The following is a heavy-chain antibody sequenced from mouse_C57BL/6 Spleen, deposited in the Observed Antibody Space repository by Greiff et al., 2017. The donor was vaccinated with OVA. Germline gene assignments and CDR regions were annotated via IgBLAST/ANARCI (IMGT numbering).Heavy chain of an antibody. J-gene: IGHJ4*01. CDR3: ARPTVVATDYYAMDY. D-gene: IGHD1-1*01. V-gene: IGHV1-81*01. Sequence: QVHVKQSGAELARPGASVKLSCKASGYTFTSYGISWVKQRTGQGLEWIGEIYPRSGNTYYNEKFKGKATLTADKSSSTAYMELRSLTSEDSAVYFCARPTVVATDYYAMDYWGQGTSVTVSS. CDR1: GYTFTSYG. CDR2: IYPRSGNT.